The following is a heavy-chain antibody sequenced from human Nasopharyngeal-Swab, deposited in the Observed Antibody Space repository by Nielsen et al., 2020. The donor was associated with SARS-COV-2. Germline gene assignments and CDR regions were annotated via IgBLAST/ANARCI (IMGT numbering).Heavy chain of an antibody. Sequence: GESLKISYAASGFTFSSYSMNWVRQAPGKGLEWVSSISSSSSYIYYADSVKGRFTISRDNAKNSLYLQMNSLRAEDTAVYYCARDRITIFGVEKPFDYWGQGTLVTVSS. V-gene: IGHV3-21*01. CDR2: ISSSSSYI. CDR3: ARDRITIFGVEKPFDY. J-gene: IGHJ4*02. CDR1: GFTFSSYS. D-gene: IGHD3-3*01.